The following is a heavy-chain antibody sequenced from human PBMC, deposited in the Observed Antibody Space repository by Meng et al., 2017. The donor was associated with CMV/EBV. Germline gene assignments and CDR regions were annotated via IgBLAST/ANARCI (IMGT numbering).Heavy chain of an antibody. CDR1: GFAFSSYS. CDR2: SRSSSSYR. V-gene: IGHV3-21*01. D-gene: IGHD2-8*01. Sequence: GGSLRRSWVASGFAFSSYSMNWVRQAPGKGLEWVSSSRSSSSYRYYADSVKGRFTISRDNAKNSLYLQMNSLRAEDTSVYYCARLGGDIVLMNAWGQGTLVTISS. J-gene: IGHJ5*02. CDR3: ARLGGDIVLMNA.